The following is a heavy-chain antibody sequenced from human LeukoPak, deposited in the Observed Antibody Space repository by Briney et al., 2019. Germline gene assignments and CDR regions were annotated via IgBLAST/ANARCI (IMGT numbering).Heavy chain of an antibody. CDR2: ISGSGGST. D-gene: IGHD3-22*01. J-gene: IGHJ3*02. CDR3: AKDPRLAYDSSGYYFEGAFDI. V-gene: IGHV3-23*01. CDR1: GFTFSSYA. Sequence: GSLRLSCAASGFTFSSYAMSWVRQAPGKGLEWVSAISGSGGSTYYADSVKGRFTISRDNSKNTLYLQMNSLRAEDTAVYYCAKDPRLAYDSSGYYFEGAFDIWGQGTMVTVSS.